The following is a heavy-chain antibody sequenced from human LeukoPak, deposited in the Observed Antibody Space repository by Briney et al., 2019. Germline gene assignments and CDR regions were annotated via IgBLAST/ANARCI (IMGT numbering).Heavy chain of an antibody. D-gene: IGHD1-1*01. Sequence: KTSETLSLTCTVSGGSVSSYYWSWIRQPPGKGLEWIGYIYYSGSTNYNPSLRSRVTISVDTSKNQFSLKLSSVTAADTAVYYCARPTGTPNPDAFDIWGQGTMVTVSS. J-gene: IGHJ3*02. V-gene: IGHV4-59*02. CDR2: IYYSGST. CDR1: GGSVSSYY. CDR3: ARPTGTPNPDAFDI.